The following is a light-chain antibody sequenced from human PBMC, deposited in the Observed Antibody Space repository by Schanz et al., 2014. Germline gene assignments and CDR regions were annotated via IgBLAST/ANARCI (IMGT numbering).Light chain of an antibody. J-gene: IGLJ2*01. V-gene: IGLV2-14*03. CDR2: DVN. Sequence: QSALTQPASVSGSPGQSITLSCTGTSSDVGGYNYVSWYQHHPGKAPKLMIYDVNNRPSGVSNRFSGSKSGNTASLTISGLQAEDEADYYCCLYTPMSVIFGGGTKLTVL. CDR1: SSDVGGYNY. CDR3: CLYTPMSVI.